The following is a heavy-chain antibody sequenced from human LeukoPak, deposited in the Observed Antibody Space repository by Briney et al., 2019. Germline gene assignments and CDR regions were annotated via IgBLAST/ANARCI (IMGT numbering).Heavy chain of an antibody. D-gene: IGHD2-2*01. CDR2: INHTGRT. CDR1: GGSFSDYF. J-gene: IGHJ4*02. CDR3: ARRTLVVPAAII. Sequence: SETLSLTCAVYGGSFSDYFWSWIRQPPGKGLEWIGEINHTGRTNYDPSLKSRVTISVDTSKNQFSLRLTSVTAADTAVYYCARRTLVVPAAIIWGQGTLVTVSS. V-gene: IGHV4-34*01.